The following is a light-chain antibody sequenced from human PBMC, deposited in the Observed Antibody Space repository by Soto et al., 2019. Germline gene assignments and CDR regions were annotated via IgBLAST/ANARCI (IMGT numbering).Light chain of an antibody. Sequence: QSVLTQPPSVCGAPGQRVTISCTGSSSNIGAGYDVHWYQQLPGTAPKLLIYGNSNRPSGVPDRLSGSKSGTSASLAITGLQAEDEADYYCQSYDSILSGSVEFGGGTKLTVL. J-gene: IGLJ2*01. CDR1: SSNIGAGYD. CDR3: QSYDSILSGSVE. CDR2: GNS. V-gene: IGLV1-40*01.